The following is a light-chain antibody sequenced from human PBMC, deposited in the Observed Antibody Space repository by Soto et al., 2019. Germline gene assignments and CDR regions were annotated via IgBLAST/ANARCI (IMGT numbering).Light chain of an antibody. J-gene: IGLJ2*01. CDR2: EVT. V-gene: IGLV2-8*01. Sequence: QSVLTQPSSASGSPGESVTMSCTGTSRDVGAYVYVSWFQQHPGKAPKLLIYEVTKRPSGVPDRFSGSRSGNTASLTVSGLQVEDEADYYCSAYAGSNKLVFGGGTKLTVL. CDR3: SAYAGSNKLV. CDR1: SRDVGAYVY.